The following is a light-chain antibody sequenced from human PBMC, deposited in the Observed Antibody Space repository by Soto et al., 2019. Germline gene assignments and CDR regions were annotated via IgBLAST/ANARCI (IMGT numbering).Light chain of an antibody. CDR3: QQRSNWPRT. J-gene: IGKJ1*01. CDR2: DSS. V-gene: IGKV3-11*01. Sequence: EIVLTQSPATLSLSPGERATLSCRASQSVSSYLAWYQQKPGQAPRLLIYDSSNRAAVILARFSGRGSGTDFALTISSPEPEVFAVYYCQQRSNWPRTFVQGTKVEI. CDR1: QSVSSY.